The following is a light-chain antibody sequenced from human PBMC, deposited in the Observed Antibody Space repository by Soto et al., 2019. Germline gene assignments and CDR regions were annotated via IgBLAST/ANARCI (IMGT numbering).Light chain of an antibody. CDR1: SSDVGAYNY. CDR3: KSYTTSGTYV. J-gene: IGLJ1*01. Sequence: QSALTQPASVSGSPGQSIAISCTGTSSDVGAYNYVSWYQQPPGTGPKLMIYDVSNRPSGISDRFSGSKSGNTASLTISGLQTEDEADYYCKSYTTSGTYVFGTGTKLTV. V-gene: IGLV2-14*01. CDR2: DVS.